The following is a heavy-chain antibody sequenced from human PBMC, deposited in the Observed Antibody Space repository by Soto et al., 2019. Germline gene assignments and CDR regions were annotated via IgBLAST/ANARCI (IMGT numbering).Heavy chain of an antibody. V-gene: IGHV1-69*06. D-gene: IGHD2-15*01. J-gene: IGHJ6*02. CDR1: GGTFSTNG. CDR3: ARRPSRYCSGGGCYSGDYYGLDV. Sequence: QVQLLQSGAEVKRPGSSVRVSCKASGGTFSTNGINWVRQAPGQGLEWMGGIIPMFGTANYAQKFQGRVTITADKSTSTVYMDLSSLRSEDTATYYCARRPSRYCSGGGCYSGDYYGLDVWGQETTVTVSS. CDR2: IIPMFGTA.